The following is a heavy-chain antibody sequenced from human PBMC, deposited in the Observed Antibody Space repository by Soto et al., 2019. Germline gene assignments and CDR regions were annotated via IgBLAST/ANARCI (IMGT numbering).Heavy chain of an antibody. CDR1: GDSISNSRFY. V-gene: IGHV4-39*01. J-gene: IGHJ5*02. Sequence: SETLSLTCSVSGDSISNSRFYWAWIRQPPGEGLEWIGSIYHTGNAYYNPSLKSRVTIFVDTSKNQFSLKLTSLTAAETALYYCARDYCDGSSYTTNWFAPGAQGTLVTVSS. CDR2: IYHTGNA. D-gene: IGHD3-22*01. CDR3: ARDYCDGSSYTTNWFAP.